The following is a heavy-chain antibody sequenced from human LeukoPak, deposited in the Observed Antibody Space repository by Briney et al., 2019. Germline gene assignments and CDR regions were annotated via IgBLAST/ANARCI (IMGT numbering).Heavy chain of an antibody. CDR2: ISSSSSTI. Sequence: PGGSLRLSCAASAFTFSSYGMNWVRQAPGKGLEWVSYISSSSSTIYYADSVKGRLTISRDNAKNSLYLQMNSLRAEDTAVYYCARSCSGGSCYSFDYWGQGTLVTVSS. V-gene: IGHV3-48*04. D-gene: IGHD2-15*01. CDR1: AFTFSSYG. CDR3: ARSCSGGSCYSFDY. J-gene: IGHJ4*02.